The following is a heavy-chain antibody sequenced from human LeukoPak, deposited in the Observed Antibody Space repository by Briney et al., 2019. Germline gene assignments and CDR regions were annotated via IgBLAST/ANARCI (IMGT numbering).Heavy chain of an antibody. CDR2: INHSGST. D-gene: IGHD3-22*01. CDR1: GGSFSGYY. Sequence: PSETLSLTCAVYGGSFSGYYWSWIRQPPGKGLEWIGEINHSGSTNYNPSLKSRVTISVDTSKNQFSLKLSSVTAADTAVYYCARGLTMIVVHDAFDIWGQGTMVTVSS. V-gene: IGHV4-34*01. J-gene: IGHJ3*02. CDR3: ARGLTMIVVHDAFDI.